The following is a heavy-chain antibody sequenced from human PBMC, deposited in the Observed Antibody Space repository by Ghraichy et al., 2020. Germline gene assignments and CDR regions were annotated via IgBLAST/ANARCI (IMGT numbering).Heavy chain of an antibody. V-gene: IGHV3-66*01. Sequence: GGSLRLSCAASGFTVSSDYMAWVRQAPGKGLEWVSAIHSDGRTIYADSVKGRFTISRDNSKNTLCLQMNSLRAEDTAVYYCAREGRDSTGYHSINYWGQGTLVAVSS. CDR1: GFTVSSDY. J-gene: IGHJ4*02. D-gene: IGHD3-22*01. CDR2: IHSDGRT. CDR3: AREGRDSTGYHSINY.